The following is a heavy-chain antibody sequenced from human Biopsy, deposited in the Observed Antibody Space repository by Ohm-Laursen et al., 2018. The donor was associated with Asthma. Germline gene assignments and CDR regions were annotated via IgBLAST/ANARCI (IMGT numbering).Heavy chain of an antibody. V-gene: IGHV4-30-2*06. CDR2: IYRNGDT. Sequence: TLSLTCAVSGDSIDSGDYSWTWIRQSPGVGLEWIGYIYRNGDTYYNPTLKNRVTISIGRSKNQFSLRLRSVTAADTAVYYCARVPTTLRYFDLWGRGTLVTVSS. J-gene: IGHJ2*01. CDR3: ARVPTTLRYFDL. D-gene: IGHD2-15*01. CDR1: GDSIDSGDYS.